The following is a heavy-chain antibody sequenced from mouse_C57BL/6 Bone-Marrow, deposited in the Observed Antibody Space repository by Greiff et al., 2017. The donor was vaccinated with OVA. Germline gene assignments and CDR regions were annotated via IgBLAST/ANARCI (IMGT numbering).Heavy chain of an antibody. Sequence: EVQLQESGGGLVQPKGSLKLSCAASGFSFNTYAMNWVRQAPGKGLEWVARIRSKSNNYATYYADSVKDRFTISRDDSESMLYLQMNNLKTEDTAMYYCVRHDSFSYGYYAMDYWGQGTSVTVSS. V-gene: IGHV10-1*01. D-gene: IGHD2-1*01. CDR1: GFSFNTYA. J-gene: IGHJ4*01. CDR2: IRSKSNNYAT. CDR3: VRHDSFSYGYYAMDY.